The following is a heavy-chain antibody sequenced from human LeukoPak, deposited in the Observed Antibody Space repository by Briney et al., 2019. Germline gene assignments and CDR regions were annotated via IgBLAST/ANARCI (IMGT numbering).Heavy chain of an antibody. CDR1: GYRFTGYY. D-gene: IGHD3-9*01. CDR2: INPHSGGT. Sequence: ASVKVSCKASGYRFTGYYIHWVRQAPGQGLEWMGWINPHSGGTKFAQKFQGRVTMTRDTSISTVYMEVSRLRSDDAAVYYCAREYYDILTGSLDYWAREPWSPSPQ. J-gene: IGHJ4*02. V-gene: IGHV1-2*02. CDR3: AREYYDILTGSLDY.